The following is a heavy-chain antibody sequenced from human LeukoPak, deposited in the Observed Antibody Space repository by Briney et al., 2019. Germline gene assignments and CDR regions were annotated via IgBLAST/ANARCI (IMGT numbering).Heavy chain of an antibody. CDR2: VYDSWNN. Sequence: SETLSLTCTVSGDSINSGNSHWTWIRQPPGKGLEWLGSVYDSWNNYYNPTLESRITMSVDTSKNQYSLELSSVIAADTAVYYCASYFVGNGGRGYWGQGALVTVSS. V-gene: IGHV4-30-4*08. CDR3: ASYFVGNGGRGY. CDR1: GDSINSGNSH. J-gene: IGHJ4*02. D-gene: IGHD3-10*02.